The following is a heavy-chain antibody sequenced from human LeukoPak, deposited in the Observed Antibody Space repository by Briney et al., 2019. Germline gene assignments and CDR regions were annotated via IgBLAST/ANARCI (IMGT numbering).Heavy chain of an antibody. CDR2: ISAYNGNT. V-gene: IGHV1-18*01. CDR3: ARGRAVAGTGSFDY. D-gene: IGHD6-19*01. J-gene: IGHJ4*02. Sequence: ASVKVSCKASGYTFTSYGISWVRQAPGQGIEWMGWISAYNGNTNYAQKLQGTVTMTTDTSTSTAYMVLRSLRSDDTAVYYCARGRAVAGTGSFDYWGQGTLVTVSS. CDR1: GYTFTSYG.